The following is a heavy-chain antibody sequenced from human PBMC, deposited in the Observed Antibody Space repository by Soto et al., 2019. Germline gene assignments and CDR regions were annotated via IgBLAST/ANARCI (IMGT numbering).Heavy chain of an antibody. CDR2: ISGSGGST. D-gene: IGHD2-15*01. J-gene: IGHJ6*03. V-gene: IGHV3-23*01. Sequence: GGSLRLSCAASGFTFGSYAMSWVRQAPGKGLEWVSAISGSGGSTYYADSAKGRFTISRDNSKNTLYLQMNSLRAEDTAVYYCAKIPRVVYYYYYYMDVWGKGTTVTVAS. CDR1: GFTFGSYA. CDR3: AKIPRVVYYYYYYMDV.